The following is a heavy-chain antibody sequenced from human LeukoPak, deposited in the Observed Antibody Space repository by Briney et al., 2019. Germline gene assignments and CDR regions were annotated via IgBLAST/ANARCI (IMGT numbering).Heavy chain of an antibody. D-gene: IGHD1-7*01. V-gene: IGHV3-30*18. CDR3: AKGLTGTSGEDY. CDR2: ISYDGSNK. CDR1: RFTFSNYG. J-gene: IGHJ4*02. Sequence: PGGSLRLSCAASRFTFSNYGMHWVRQAPGKGLEWVAVISYDGSNKYYADSVKGRFTISRDNSKNTLYLQMNSLSAEDTAVYYCAKGLTGTSGEDYWGRGTLVTVSS.